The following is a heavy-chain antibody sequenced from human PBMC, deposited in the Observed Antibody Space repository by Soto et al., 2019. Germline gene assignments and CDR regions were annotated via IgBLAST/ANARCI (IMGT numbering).Heavy chain of an antibody. Sequence: ASVKVSCKASGYTFTNNDVTWVRQATGQGLEWKGWMNPGSGDTGYAQKFQGRVTMTRNISIATAYMELSSLRSEDTAIYYCARRASFGSLNCVEPWGRGSLVTVSS. J-gene: IGHJ5*02. CDR1: GYTFTNND. CDR2: MNPGSGDT. V-gene: IGHV1-8*01. D-gene: IGHD5-18*01. CDR3: ARRASFGSLNCVEP.